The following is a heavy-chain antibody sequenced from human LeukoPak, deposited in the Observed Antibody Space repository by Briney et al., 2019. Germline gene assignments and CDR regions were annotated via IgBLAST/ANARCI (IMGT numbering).Heavy chain of an antibody. CDR1: GGSISSYY. Sequence: PSETLSLTCTVSGGSISSYYWSWIRQPAGKGLEWIGRICTSGSTNYNPSLKSRVTMSVDTSKNQFSLKLSSVTAADTAVYYCAREGYYYDSSGYGTLFDYWGQGTLVTVSS. CDR2: ICTSGST. J-gene: IGHJ4*02. D-gene: IGHD3-22*01. CDR3: AREGYYYDSSGYGTLFDY. V-gene: IGHV4-4*07.